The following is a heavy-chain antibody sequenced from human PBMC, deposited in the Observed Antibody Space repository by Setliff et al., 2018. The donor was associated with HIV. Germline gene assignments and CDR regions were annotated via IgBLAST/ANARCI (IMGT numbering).Heavy chain of an antibody. V-gene: IGHV4-39*07. CDR1: GGSIGSTDYY. D-gene: IGHD3-16*01. CDR2: IDYSGNT. Sequence: SETLSLTCTGSGGSIGSTDYYWGWIRQPPGKGLEWIGTIDYSGNTYYNPSLKSRVTISVDTSKNQFSLKLSSVTAADTAVYYCASGGVDFVWGSYSPVPIWGQGTMVTVS. J-gene: IGHJ3*02. CDR3: ASGGVDFVWGSYSPVPI.